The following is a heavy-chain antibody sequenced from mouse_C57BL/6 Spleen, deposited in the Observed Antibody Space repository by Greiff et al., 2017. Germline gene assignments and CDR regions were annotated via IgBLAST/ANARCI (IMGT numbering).Heavy chain of an antibody. D-gene: IGHD2-1*01. V-gene: IGHV7-3*01. Sequence: EVKVVESGGGLVQPGGSLSLSCAASGFTFTGYYMSWVRQPPGQALEWLGFIRNKANGYTTEYSASVKGRFTISRDNSQNILYLQMNALRAEDSATYYCARLYGNYVWYFDVWGTGATVTVSS. CDR2: IRNKANGYTT. J-gene: IGHJ1*03. CDR1: GFTFTGYY. CDR3: ARLYGNYVWYFDV.